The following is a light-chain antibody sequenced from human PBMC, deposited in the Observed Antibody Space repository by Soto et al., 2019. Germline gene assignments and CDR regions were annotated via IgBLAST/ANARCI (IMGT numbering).Light chain of an antibody. CDR2: AAS. CDR1: QSISIY. V-gene: IGKV1-39*01. J-gene: IGKJ1*01. CDR3: QQTYSTPWT. Sequence: DIQMTQSPSSLSASVGDKVTMTCRASQSISIYLDWYQQRSGKAPKVLIYAASSLQSGVPSKFSGSGSETDFTLTICSLQPEDCATYYCQQTYSTPWTFVQGTKVDI.